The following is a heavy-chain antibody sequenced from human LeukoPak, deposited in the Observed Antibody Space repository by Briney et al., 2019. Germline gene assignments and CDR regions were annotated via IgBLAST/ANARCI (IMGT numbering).Heavy chain of an antibody. Sequence: ASVKVSCKASGYTFTSYGISWVRQAPGQGREWMGWISAYNCNTNYAQKLQGRVTMTTDTSASTAYMELRSLRSDETGLYYCAQYGSGTYDAFDIWGQGTMVTVSS. CDR2: ISAYNCNT. CDR3: AQYGSGTYDAFDI. D-gene: IGHD3-10*01. J-gene: IGHJ3*02. CDR1: GYTFTSYG. V-gene: IGHV1-18*04.